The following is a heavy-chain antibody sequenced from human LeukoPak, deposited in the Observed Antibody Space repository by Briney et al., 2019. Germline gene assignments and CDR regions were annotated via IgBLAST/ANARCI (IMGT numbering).Heavy chain of an antibody. V-gene: IGHV4-59*01. CDR3: ARDEGGGLDY. J-gene: IGHJ4*02. CDR1: GGPISSYY. D-gene: IGHD2-15*01. CDR2: IYYSGST. Sequence: SETLSLTCTVSGGPISSYYWSWIRQPPGKGLEWIGYIYYSGSTNYNPSLKSRVTISVDTSKNQFSLKLSSVTAADTAVYYCARDEGGGLDYWGQGTLVTVSS.